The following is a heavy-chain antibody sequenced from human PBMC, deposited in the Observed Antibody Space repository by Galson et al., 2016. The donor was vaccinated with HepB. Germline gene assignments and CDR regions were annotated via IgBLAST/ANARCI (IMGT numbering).Heavy chain of an antibody. Sequence: SVKVSCKASGYTFTNYDIYWVRQATGQGLEWLGWMTPNSGKTGYAQKFRGRLTLTRDTSTSTAYMELSSLTSDDTAVYFCARNREFTGDFDYWGQGALVTVSS. CDR1: GYTFTNYD. CDR3: ARNREFTGDFDY. D-gene: IGHD7-27*01. CDR2: MTPNSGKT. J-gene: IGHJ4*02. V-gene: IGHV1-8*01.